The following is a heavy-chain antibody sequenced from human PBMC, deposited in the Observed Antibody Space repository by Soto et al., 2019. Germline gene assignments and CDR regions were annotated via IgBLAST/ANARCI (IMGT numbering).Heavy chain of an antibody. D-gene: IGHD3-22*01. CDR2: ISGSGGST. CDR3: AKDRSSGYCSNVT. CDR1: GFTFSSYA. V-gene: IGHV3-23*01. J-gene: IGHJ5*02. Sequence: EVQLLESGGGLVQPGGSLRLSCAASGFTFSSYAMSWVRQAPGKGLEWVSAISGSGGSTYYADSVKGRVTISRDNSKNTLYLQMNSLRAEDTAVYYCAKDRSSGYCSNVTWGQGTLVTVSS.